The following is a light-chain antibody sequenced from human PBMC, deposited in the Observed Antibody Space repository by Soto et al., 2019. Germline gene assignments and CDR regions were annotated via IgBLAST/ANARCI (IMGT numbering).Light chain of an antibody. J-gene: IGLJ2*01. CDR2: RNN. V-gene: IGLV1-44*01. Sequence: QSMLTQPPSASGTPGQRVTISCSGSSSNIGKNTVNWYQQLPGTAPQLLIYRNNQRPSGVPDRFSGSKSGTSASLTISGLQSDDEADYYCAAWDDGLLGSVAFGGGTKVTVL. CDR3: AAWDDGLLGSVA. CDR1: SSNIGKNT.